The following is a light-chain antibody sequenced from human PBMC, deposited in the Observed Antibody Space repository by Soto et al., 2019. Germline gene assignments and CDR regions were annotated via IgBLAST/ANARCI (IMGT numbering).Light chain of an antibody. CDR2: KAS. V-gene: IGKV1-5*03. CDR3: QQYSSYWT. J-gene: IGKJ1*01. CDR1: QNIDSW. Sequence: DIQMTQSPSTLSASVGDRVIITCRASQNIDSWLAWYQQKPGKAPKLLIYKASTLESGVPSRFSGSGSGTEFTLTISSLHPDDFATYYCQQYSSYWTFGQGTKVEIK.